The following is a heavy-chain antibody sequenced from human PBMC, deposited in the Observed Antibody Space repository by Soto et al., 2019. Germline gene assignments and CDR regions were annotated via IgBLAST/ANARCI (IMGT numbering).Heavy chain of an antibody. CDR2: INAGNGNT. CDR3: ARGPGGPDGPGDY. CDR1: GSTFTSYA. J-gene: IGHJ4*02. V-gene: IGHV1-3*01. D-gene: IGHD2-15*01. Sequence: QVQLVQSGAEVKKPGASVKVSCKASGSTFTSYAMHWVRQAPGQRLEWMGWINAGNGNTKYSQKFQGRVTITRDTSASTTYIELNSLRSEDTAVYYCARGPGGPDGPGDYWGQGTLVTVSS.